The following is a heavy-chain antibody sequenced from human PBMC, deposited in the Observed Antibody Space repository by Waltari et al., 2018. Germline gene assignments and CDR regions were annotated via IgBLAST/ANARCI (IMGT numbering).Heavy chain of an antibody. CDR3: AKDLSNYDILTGYYTVGWFDP. V-gene: IGHV3-23*04. CDR2: ISGSGGST. Sequence: EVQLVESGGGLVQPGGSLRLSCAASGFTFSSYAMSWVRQAPGTGLEWVSAISGSGGSTYYADSVKGRFTISRDNSKNTLYLQMNSLRAEDTAVYYCAKDLSNYDILTGYYTVGWFDPWGQGTLVTVSS. CDR1: GFTFSSYA. J-gene: IGHJ5*02. D-gene: IGHD3-9*01.